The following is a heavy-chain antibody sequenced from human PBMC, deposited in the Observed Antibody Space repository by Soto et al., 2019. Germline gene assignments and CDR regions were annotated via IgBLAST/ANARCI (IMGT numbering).Heavy chain of an antibody. CDR1: GYSFTSYC. J-gene: IGHJ6*04. D-gene: IGHD3-22*01. CDR3: ARYCYDSSGNSPGSYKGMDV. CDR2: IYPGDSDT. V-gene: IGHV5-51*01. Sequence: PGESLKISCKGSGYSFTSYCIGLVRQMPGKGLDWMWIIYPGDSDTIYSPSFQCQVTISADKSISTAYLQWSSLKASDTAMYYCARYCYDSSGNSPGSYKGMDVWGKGTTVTVSS.